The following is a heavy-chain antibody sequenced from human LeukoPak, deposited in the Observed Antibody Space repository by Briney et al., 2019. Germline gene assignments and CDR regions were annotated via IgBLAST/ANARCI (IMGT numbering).Heavy chain of an antibody. CDR3: ARDRRVWWELPTRDY. CDR2: ISAYNGNT. V-gene: IGHV1-18*01. CDR1: GYTFTSYG. J-gene: IGHJ4*02. Sequence: ASVKVSCKASGYTFTSYGISWVRQAPGQGLEWMGWISAYNGNTNYAQKLQGRVTMTTDTSTSTAYMELRSLRSDDTAVYYCARDRRVWWELPTRDYWGQGTLVTVSS. D-gene: IGHD1-26*01.